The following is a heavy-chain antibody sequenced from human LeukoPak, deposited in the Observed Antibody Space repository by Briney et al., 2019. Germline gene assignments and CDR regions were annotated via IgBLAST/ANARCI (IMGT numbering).Heavy chain of an antibody. J-gene: IGHJ4*02. CDR1: GGSFSGYY. D-gene: IGHD3-16*02. CDR2: INHSGST. Sequence: SETLSLTCAVYGGSFSGYYWRWIRQPPGKGLEWIGEINHSGSTNYNPSLKSRVTISVGTSKNQFSLKLSSVTAADTAVYYCAGGPYYDYVWGSYRPPRDFDYWGQGTLVTVSS. CDR3: AGGPYYDYVWGSYRPPRDFDY. V-gene: IGHV4-34*01.